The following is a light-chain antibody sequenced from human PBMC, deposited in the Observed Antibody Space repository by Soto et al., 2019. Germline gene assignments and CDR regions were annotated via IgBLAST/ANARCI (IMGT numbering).Light chain of an antibody. V-gene: IGKV3-15*01. CDR2: GAS. CDR1: QSVSSN. J-gene: IGKJ4*01. Sequence: EIVMTQSPATLSVSPGERATLSCRASQSVSSNLAWYQQKPGQAPRLLIYGASTRATGIPARFSGSGSGTEFTLTISSLQSEDFAVYYCQQYNNWPLTFGGRTEVEIK. CDR3: QQYNNWPLT.